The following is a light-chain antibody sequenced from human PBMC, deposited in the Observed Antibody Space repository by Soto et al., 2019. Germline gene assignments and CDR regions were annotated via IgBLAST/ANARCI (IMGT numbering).Light chain of an antibody. Sequence: DIRLTQSPSFLSASVGDRVTITCGASQGISSYLAWYQQKPGKAPKLLISAASTLQSGVPSRFRGSGSGTEFTLTISSLQPEDFATYYCQQLNNYPRTFGHGTQVDI. V-gene: IGKV1-9*01. J-gene: IGKJ1*01. CDR3: QQLNNYPRT. CDR2: AAS. CDR1: QGISSY.